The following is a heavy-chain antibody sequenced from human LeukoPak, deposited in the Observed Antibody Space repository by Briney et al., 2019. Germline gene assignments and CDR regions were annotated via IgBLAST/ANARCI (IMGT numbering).Heavy chain of an antibody. J-gene: IGHJ4*02. CDR3: ARQAVAGNGFDY. V-gene: IGHV4-39*01. D-gene: IGHD6-19*01. CDR2: IYYSGNT. CDR1: GGSISSSSYY. Sequence: SETLSLTCTVSGGSISSSSYYWGWIRQPPGKRLEWIGTIYYSGNTYYNPSLKSRVSISVDTSKNQFSLKLSSATAADTAVYYCARQAVAGNGFDYWGQGTLVTVSS.